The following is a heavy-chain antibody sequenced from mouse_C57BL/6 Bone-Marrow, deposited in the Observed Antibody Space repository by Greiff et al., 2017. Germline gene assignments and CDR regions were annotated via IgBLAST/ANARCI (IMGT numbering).Heavy chain of an antibody. CDR2: IYPGSGST. J-gene: IGHJ2*01. CDR3: TGSHDYFDY. V-gene: IGHV1-76*01. Sequence: QVQLQQSGAELVRPGASVKLSCKASGYTFTDYYINWVKQRPGQGLEWIARIYPGSGSTYYNEKFKGKATLTVEKSSSTAYMQLSSLTSEDSAVYFCTGSHDYFDYWGQGTTLTVSS. CDR1: GYTFTDYY.